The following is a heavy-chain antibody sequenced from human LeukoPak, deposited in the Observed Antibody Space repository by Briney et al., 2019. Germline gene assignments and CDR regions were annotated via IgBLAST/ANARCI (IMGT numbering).Heavy chain of an antibody. J-gene: IGHJ3*02. CDR1: GGSISSYY. D-gene: IGHD5-12*01. Sequence: SETLSLTCTVSGGSISSYYWSWIRQPPGKGLEWIGYIYYSGSTNYNPSLKSRVTISVDTSKNQFSLKLSSVTAADTAVYYCAGSGGYGRIDAFDIWGQGTMVTVSS. CDR3: AGSGGYGRIDAFDI. V-gene: IGHV4-59*01. CDR2: IYYSGST.